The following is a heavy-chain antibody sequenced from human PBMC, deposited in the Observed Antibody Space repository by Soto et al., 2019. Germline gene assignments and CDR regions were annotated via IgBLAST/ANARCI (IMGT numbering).Heavy chain of an antibody. CDR2: ISYDGSNK. V-gene: IGHV3-30*18. D-gene: IGHD3-16*01. Sequence: QVQLVESGGGVVQPGRSLRLSCAASGFTFSSYGMHWVRQTPGKGLEWVAVISYDGSNKYYADSVKGRFTISRDNSKNTLYLQMNSLRAEDTAVYYCAKDRSSYIYYYYYGMDVWGQGTTVTVSS. CDR3: AKDRSSYIYYYYYGMDV. CDR1: GFTFSSYG. J-gene: IGHJ6*02.